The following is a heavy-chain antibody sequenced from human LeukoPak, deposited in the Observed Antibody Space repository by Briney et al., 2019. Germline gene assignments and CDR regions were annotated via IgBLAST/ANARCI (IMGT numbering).Heavy chain of an antibody. CDR3: AKDGGLWVSAHWGDS. CDR2: ITTSDGDT. CDR1: GFTFSSYT. V-gene: IGHV3-23*01. Sequence: GGSLRPSCAASGFTFSSYTMSWVRQAPGKGLEWVSTITTSDGDTYYADSVKGRFTVSRDNSKNTLFLQMNSLRAEDTAVYYCAKDGGLWVSAHWGDSWGRGTLVTVSS. J-gene: IGHJ4*02. D-gene: IGHD7-27*01.